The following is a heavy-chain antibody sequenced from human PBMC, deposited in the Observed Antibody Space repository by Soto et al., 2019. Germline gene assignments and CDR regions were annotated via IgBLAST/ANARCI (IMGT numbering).Heavy chain of an antibody. Sequence: GGSLRLSCAASGFTFTNYWIHWVRQAPGKGLVWVARIDIDGSGTSYADFVKGRFTISRDNAKNTVSLQMSSLSVEDTALYYCTTAFEYWGQGALVTVSS. V-gene: IGHV3-74*01. CDR1: GFTFTNYW. CDR3: TTAFEY. J-gene: IGHJ4*02. CDR2: IDIDGSGT.